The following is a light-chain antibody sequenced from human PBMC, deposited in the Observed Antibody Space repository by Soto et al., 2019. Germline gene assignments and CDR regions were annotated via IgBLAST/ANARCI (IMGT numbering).Light chain of an antibody. CDR3: SSFASSSALGV. CDR2: DVS. Sequence: QSALTQPASVSGSPGQSITISCTGTSSDVGGYNYVSWYQQHPGKAPKLMIYDVSNRPSGVSNRFSGSKSGNTASLTISGPQAEEEADYYCSSFASSSALGVFGTGTKVTVL. J-gene: IGLJ1*01. V-gene: IGLV2-14*01. CDR1: SSDVGGYNY.